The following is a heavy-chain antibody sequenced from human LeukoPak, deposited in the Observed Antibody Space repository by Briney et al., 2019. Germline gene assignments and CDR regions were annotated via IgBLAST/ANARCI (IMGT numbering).Heavy chain of an antibody. CDR2: IIPIFGTA. J-gene: IGHJ4*02. D-gene: IGHD3-22*01. CDR3: AREHYYDSSGYYYFGY. V-gene: IGHV1-69*05. CDR1: RGTFSSYA. Sequence: ALVKVSCKASRGTFSSYAISWVRQAPGQGLEWMGGIIPIFGTANYAQKFQGRVTITTDESTSTAYMELSSLRSEDTAVYYCAREHYYDSSGYYYFGYWGQGTLVTVSS.